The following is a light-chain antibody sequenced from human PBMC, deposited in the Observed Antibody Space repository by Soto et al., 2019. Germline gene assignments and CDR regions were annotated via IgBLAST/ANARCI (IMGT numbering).Light chain of an antibody. J-gene: IGLJ1*01. CDR2: EVS. CDR1: SSDVGGYNY. V-gene: IGLV2-14*01. Sequence: QSALTQPASVSGSPGQSITISCTGTSSDVGGYNYVSWYQQHPGKAPKLMIYEVSNRPSGVSNRFSGSTSGNTASLTISGLQPEDEADYYCSSYTSSSTPYVFGTGTKLTVL. CDR3: SSYTSSSTPYV.